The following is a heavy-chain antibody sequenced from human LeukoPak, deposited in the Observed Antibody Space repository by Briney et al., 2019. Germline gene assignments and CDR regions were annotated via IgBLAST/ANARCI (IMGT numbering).Heavy chain of an antibody. CDR3: AKDKAPVAPVQLDY. V-gene: IGHV3-9*01. Sequence: GGSLRLSCAASGFTFDDYAMHWVRQAPGKGLEWVSGISWNSGSIGYADSVKGRFTISRDNAKNSLYLQMNSLRAEDTALYYCAKDKAPVAPVQLDYWGQGTLVTVSS. J-gene: IGHJ4*02. CDR2: ISWNSGSI. CDR1: GFTFDDYA. D-gene: IGHD1-1*01.